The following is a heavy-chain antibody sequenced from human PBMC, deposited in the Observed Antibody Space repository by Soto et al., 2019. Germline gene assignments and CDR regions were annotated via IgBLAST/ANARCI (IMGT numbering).Heavy chain of an antibody. CDR1: GLSFSLYS. V-gene: IGHV3-23*01. Sequence: EVQLLESGGGLVQPGGSLRLSCAPSGLSFSLYSMGWVRQAPGKGLEWVSAISGSGRNIHYADSVKGRFTISRDNSKNTLSLQMNSLRAEDTALYYCAKDDRTASRIDYWGQGTLVTVSS. D-gene: IGHD2-21*02. J-gene: IGHJ4*02. CDR3: AKDDRTASRIDY. CDR2: ISGSGRNI.